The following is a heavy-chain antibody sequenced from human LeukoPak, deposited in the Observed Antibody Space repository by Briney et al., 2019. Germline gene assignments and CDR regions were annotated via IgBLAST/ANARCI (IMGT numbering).Heavy chain of an antibody. Sequence: ASVKVSCKASGYTFTNYYMHWVRQAPGQGLEWMGIINPSGGSTSYAQKFQGRVTMTRDTSTSTVYMELSSLRSEDTAVYYCARASRPTYYYGSGSYPFDYWGQGTLVTVSS. D-gene: IGHD3-10*01. J-gene: IGHJ4*02. CDR3: ARASRPTYYYGSGSYPFDY. CDR1: GYTFTNYY. V-gene: IGHV1-46*01. CDR2: INPSGGST.